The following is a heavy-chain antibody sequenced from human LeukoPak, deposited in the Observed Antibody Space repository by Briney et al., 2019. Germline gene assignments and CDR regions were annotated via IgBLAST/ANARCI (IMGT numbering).Heavy chain of an antibody. CDR3: ARSDGSGTYYRNDY. Sequence: SETLPLTCTVYGGSISGGGYYWSWIRQHPGKGLEWIGYIYYSGSTNYNPSLKSRVTISVDTSKNHFSLKLSSVTDADTAVYYCARSDGSGTYYRNDYWGQGTPVTVSS. V-gene: IGHV4-31*03. CDR2: IYYSGST. D-gene: IGHD3-10*01. J-gene: IGHJ4*02. CDR1: GGSISGGGYY.